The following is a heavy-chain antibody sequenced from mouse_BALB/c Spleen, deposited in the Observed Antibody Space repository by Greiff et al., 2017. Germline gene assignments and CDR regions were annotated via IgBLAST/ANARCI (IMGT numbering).Heavy chain of an antibody. CDR1: GFTFTDYY. D-gene: IGHD2-2*01. Sequence: EVMLVESGGGLVQPGGSLRLSCATSGFTFTDYYMSWVRQPPGKALEWLGFIRNKANGYTTEYSASVKGRFTISRDNSQSILYLQMNTLRAEDSATYYCAKSPLYGYTYAMDYWGQGTSVTVSS. V-gene: IGHV7-3*02. J-gene: IGHJ4*01. CDR3: AKSPLYGYTYAMDY. CDR2: IRNKANGYTT.